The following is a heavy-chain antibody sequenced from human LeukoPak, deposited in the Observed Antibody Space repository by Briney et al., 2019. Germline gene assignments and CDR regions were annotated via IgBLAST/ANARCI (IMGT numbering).Heavy chain of an antibody. CDR3: ATGDYDGSGYYSTFDY. D-gene: IGHD3-22*01. Sequence: ASVKVSCKASGYSFTSYGISWVRQAPGQGLEWMGGIIPIFGTANYAQKFQGRVTITADESTSAAYMELSSLRSEDTAVYYCATGDYDGSGYYSTFDYWGQGTLVTVSS. J-gene: IGHJ4*02. CDR1: GYSFTSYG. CDR2: IIPIFGTA. V-gene: IGHV1-69*13.